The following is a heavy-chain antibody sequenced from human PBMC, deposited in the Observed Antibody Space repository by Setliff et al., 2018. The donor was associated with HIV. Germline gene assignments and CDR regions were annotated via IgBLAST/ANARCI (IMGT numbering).Heavy chain of an antibody. CDR2: ISGSGGDT. Sequence: GGSLRLSCASSGFTFGSYAMTWVRQAPGKGLECVAVISGSGGDTYYADSVKGRFVISREKSKSTLYPQMNSLRAEDTAVYYCAKKTAAYTSGSWLHYWGQGTLVTVSS. CDR1: GFTFGSYA. CDR3: AKKTAAYTSGSWLHY. D-gene: IGHD3-10*01. V-gene: IGHV3-23*01. J-gene: IGHJ4*02.